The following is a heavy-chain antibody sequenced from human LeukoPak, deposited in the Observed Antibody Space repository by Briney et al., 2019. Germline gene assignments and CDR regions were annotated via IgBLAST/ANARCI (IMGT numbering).Heavy chain of an antibody. J-gene: IGHJ4*02. CDR2: ISWNSGSI. CDR1: GFTFDDYA. Sequence: GGSLRLSCAASGFTFDDYAMHWVRQAPGKGLEWVSGISWNSGSIGYADSVKGRFTTSRDNAKNSLYLQMNSLRVEDTALYYCAKDTVLRGVILYYFDYWGQGTLVTVSS. V-gene: IGHV3-9*01. CDR3: AKDTVLRGVILYYFDY. D-gene: IGHD3-10*01.